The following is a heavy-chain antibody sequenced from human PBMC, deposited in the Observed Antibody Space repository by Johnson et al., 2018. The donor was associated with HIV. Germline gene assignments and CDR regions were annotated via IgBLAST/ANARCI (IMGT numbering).Heavy chain of an antibody. D-gene: IGHD3-16*01. CDR2: IYTGGST. CDR3: ASAYLESDAFDI. Sequence: VQLVESGGGFVQPGGSLRLSCAASAFTVSDNYLSWVRQAPGKGLEWVSVIYTGGSTYYADSVTGRFTISRDNSKNTLYLQMNSLRVEDTAVYYCASAYLESDAFDIWGQGTMVTVSS. J-gene: IGHJ3*02. CDR1: AFTVSDNY. V-gene: IGHV3-66*01.